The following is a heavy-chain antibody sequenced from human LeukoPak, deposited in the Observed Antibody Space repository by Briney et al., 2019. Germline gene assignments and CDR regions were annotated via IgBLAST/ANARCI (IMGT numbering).Heavy chain of an antibody. J-gene: IGHJ4*02. CDR1: GYTFTGYY. Sequence: ASVKVSCKASGYTFTGYYMHWVRQAPGQGLEWMGWISPNSGGTNYAQKFQGRVTMTRDTSISTAYMELSSLRSDDTAVYYCAICSGGSCSLFDYWGQGTLVTVSS. D-gene: IGHD2-15*01. V-gene: IGHV1-2*02. CDR2: ISPNSGGT. CDR3: AICSGGSCSLFDY.